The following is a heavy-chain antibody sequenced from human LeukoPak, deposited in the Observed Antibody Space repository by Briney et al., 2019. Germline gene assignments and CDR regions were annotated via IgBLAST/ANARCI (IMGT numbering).Heavy chain of an antibody. CDR3: ARGAYGSGSYGDNWFDP. CDR1: GFTFSSSA. Sequence: QSGGSLRLSCAASGFTFSSSAMNWVRQAPGKGLEWVSVIYSGGSTYYADSVKGRFTISRDNSKNTLYLQMNSLRAEDTAVYYCARGAYGSGSYGDNWFDPWGQGTLVTVPS. V-gene: IGHV3-66*01. J-gene: IGHJ5*02. CDR2: IYSGGST. D-gene: IGHD3-10*01.